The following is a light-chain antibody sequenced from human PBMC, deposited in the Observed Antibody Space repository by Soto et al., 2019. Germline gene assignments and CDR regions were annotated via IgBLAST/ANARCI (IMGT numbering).Light chain of an antibody. CDR2: DAS. Sequence: EIVLTQSPATLSLSPGERATLSCRASQSVSSYLAWYQQKPGQAPRLLIYDASNRATGIPARFSGSGSGTDFTLTISSLEPEDLGVYYCQQRSNWPKTFGQGTKVDIK. CDR3: QQRSNWPKT. V-gene: IGKV3-11*01. J-gene: IGKJ1*01. CDR1: QSVSSY.